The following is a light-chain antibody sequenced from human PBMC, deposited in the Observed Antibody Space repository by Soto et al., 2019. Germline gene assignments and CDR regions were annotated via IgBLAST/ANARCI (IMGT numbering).Light chain of an antibody. CDR2: AVS. V-gene: IGLV2-11*01. J-gene: IGLJ3*02. CDR1: SSDVGGYNY. CDR3: CSYTSSSTLWV. Sequence: QSVLTQPRSVSGSPGQSVTISCTGTSSDVGGYNYVSWYQQHPGKAPKLIIYAVSGRPSGVPDRFSGSKSGNTASLTISGLQADDEADYYCCSYTSSSTLWVFGGGTKLTVL.